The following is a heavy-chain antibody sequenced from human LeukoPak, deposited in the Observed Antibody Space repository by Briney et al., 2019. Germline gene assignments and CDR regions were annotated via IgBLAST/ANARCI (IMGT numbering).Heavy chain of an antibody. CDR2: IIPIFGAP. V-gene: IGHV1-69*05. D-gene: IGHD3-10*01. CDR1: GYTFTSYG. Sequence: SVKVSCRASGYTFTSYGITWVRQAPGQGLEWMVGIIPIFGAPRSAQKFQGRATITTDESTNTAYMELSSLRSEDTAVYYCARASYYGSGRILGEYYFDYWGQGTLVTVSS. J-gene: IGHJ4*02. CDR3: ARASYYGSGRILGEYYFDY.